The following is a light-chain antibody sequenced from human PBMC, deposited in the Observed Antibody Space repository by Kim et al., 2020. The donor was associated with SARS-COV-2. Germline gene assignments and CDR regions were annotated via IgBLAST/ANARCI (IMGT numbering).Light chain of an antibody. CDR3: DSRDTSGNLVI. J-gene: IGLJ2*01. CDR2: GDN. CDR1: SLRSHY. Sequence: ALGQTVRITCQGDSLRSHYASWYQQKPGQAPVLVNYGDNKRPSGIPYRFSGSSSGNTASLTIIGAQAEDEADYYCDSRDTSGNLVIFGGGTKVTVL. V-gene: IGLV3-19*01.